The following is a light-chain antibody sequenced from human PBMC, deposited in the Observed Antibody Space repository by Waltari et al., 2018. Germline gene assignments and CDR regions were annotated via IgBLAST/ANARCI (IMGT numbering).Light chain of an antibody. V-gene: IGLV3-21*01. CDR2: YDS. J-gene: IGLJ2*01. CDR1: NIGRKN. Sequence: SYDVTQPRSVSVSPGQTARITCGGDNIGRKNVHWYQQKPAQAPVLVIYYDSDRPSGIPERFSGSNSGNTATLTISGVEAGDEADYYCQVWDSSSDRVFGGGTRLTVL. CDR3: QVWDSSSDRV.